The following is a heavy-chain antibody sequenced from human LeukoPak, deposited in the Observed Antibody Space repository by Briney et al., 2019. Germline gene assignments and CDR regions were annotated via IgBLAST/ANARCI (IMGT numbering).Heavy chain of an antibody. CDR2: ISYDGSNK. V-gene: IGHV3-30*18. Sequence: GGSLRLSCAASGFTFSSYGVHWVRQAPGKGLEWVAVISYDGSNKYYADSVKGRFTISRDNSKNTLYLQMNSLRAEDTAVYYCAKGAGTAMPHIDYWGQGTLVTVSS. CDR3: AKGAGTAMPHIDY. CDR1: GFTFSSYG. J-gene: IGHJ4*02. D-gene: IGHD5-18*01.